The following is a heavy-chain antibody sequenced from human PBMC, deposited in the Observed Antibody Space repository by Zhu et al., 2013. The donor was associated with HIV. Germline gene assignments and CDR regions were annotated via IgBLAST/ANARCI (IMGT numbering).Heavy chain of an antibody. V-gene: IGHV3-49*03. J-gene: IGHJ5*02. D-gene: IGHD6-19*01. CDR3: TRAPGGDSSGWYGWFDP. CDR1: GFTFGDYA. Sequence: EVQLVESGGGLVQPGRSLRLSCTASGFTFGDYAMSWFRQAPGKGLEWVGFIRSKAYGGTTEYAASVKGRFTISRDDSKSIAYLQMNSLKTEDTAVYYCTRAPGGDSSGWYGWFDPWGQGTLVTVSS. CDR2: IRSKAYGGTT.